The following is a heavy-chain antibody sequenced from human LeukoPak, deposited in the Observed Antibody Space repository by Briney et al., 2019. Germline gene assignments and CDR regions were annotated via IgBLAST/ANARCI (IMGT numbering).Heavy chain of an antibody. J-gene: IGHJ4*02. CDR1: GGSISSGDYY. CDR3: ARALRGYSGGYFDY. V-gene: IGHV4-30-4*08. Sequence: PSETLSLTCTVSGGSISSGDYYWSWIRQPPGKGLEWIGYIYYSGGTYYNPSLKSRVTISVDTSKNQFSLKLSSVTAADTAVYYCARALRGYSGGYFDYWGQGTLVTVSS. CDR2: IYYSGGT. D-gene: IGHD5-12*01.